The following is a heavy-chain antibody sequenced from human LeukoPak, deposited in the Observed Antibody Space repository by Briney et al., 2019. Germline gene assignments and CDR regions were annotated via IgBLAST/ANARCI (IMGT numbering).Heavy chain of an antibody. Sequence: ASVKVSCKASGYTFTSYAMHWVRQAPGQRLEWMGWISAYNGNTNYAQKLQGRVTMTTDTSTSTAYMELRSLRSEDTAVYYCARDSPNYYDSSALGDWGQGTLVTVS. CDR3: ARDSPNYYDSSALGD. CDR1: GYTFTSYA. V-gene: IGHV1-3*01. J-gene: IGHJ4*02. CDR2: ISAYNGNT. D-gene: IGHD3-22*01.